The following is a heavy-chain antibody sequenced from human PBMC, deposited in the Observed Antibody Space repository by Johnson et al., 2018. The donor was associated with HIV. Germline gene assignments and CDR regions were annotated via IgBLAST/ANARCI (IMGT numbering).Heavy chain of an antibody. Sequence: VQLVESGGGVVQPGRSLRLSCAASGFTFSSYGMHWVRQAPGKGLEWVSGISWNSGSIGYADSVKGRFTISRDNAKNSLYLQMNSLRAEDKALYYCARGRYYYDSSGSDAFDIWGQGTMVTVSS. J-gene: IGHJ3*02. D-gene: IGHD3-22*01. CDR1: GFTFSSYG. V-gene: IGHV3-9*01. CDR3: ARGRYYYDSSGSDAFDI. CDR2: ISWNSGSI.